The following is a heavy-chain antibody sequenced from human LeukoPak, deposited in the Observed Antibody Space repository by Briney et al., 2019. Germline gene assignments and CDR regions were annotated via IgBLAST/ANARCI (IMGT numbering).Heavy chain of an antibody. J-gene: IGHJ4*02. CDR1: GFTFSSYD. CDR2: INKSGGGT. CDR3: AKDRYYYGSGSPPW. V-gene: IGHV3-23*01. D-gene: IGHD3-10*01. Sequence: PGGSLRLSCAASGFTFSSYDMSWVRQAPGKGLEWVSGINKSGGGTYYADSVKGRFTISRDNSKNTLYLQMNSLRAEDTAVYYCAKDRYYYGSGSPPWWGQGTLVTVSS.